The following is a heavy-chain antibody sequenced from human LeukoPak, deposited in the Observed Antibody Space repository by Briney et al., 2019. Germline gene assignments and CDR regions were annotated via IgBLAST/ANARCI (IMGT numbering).Heavy chain of an antibody. J-gene: IGHJ4*02. V-gene: IGHV3-30*03. CDR3: AMPTGSSWYEFDY. Sequence: GRSLRLSCAASGFTFSSYGMHWVRQAPGKGLEWVAVISYDGSNKYYADSVKGRFTISRDNSKNTLYLQMNSLRAEDTAVYYCAMPTGSSWYEFDYWGQGTLVTVSS. CDR1: GFTFSSYG. D-gene: IGHD6-13*01. CDR2: ISYDGSNK.